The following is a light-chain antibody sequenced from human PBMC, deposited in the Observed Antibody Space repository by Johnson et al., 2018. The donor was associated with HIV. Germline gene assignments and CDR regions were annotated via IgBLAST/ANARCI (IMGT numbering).Light chain of an antibody. J-gene: IGLJ1*01. CDR1: GSNIGNNY. CDR2: DNN. V-gene: IGLV1-51*01. Sequence: QSVLTQPPSMSAAPGQKVTISCSGSGSNIGNNYVSWYQQLPGTAPKLLIYDNNKRPSGVPDRFSDSKSGTSATLGITGLQTGDEADYYCGTWDSSLSAHYIFGTGTKVTVL. CDR3: GTWDSSLSAHYI.